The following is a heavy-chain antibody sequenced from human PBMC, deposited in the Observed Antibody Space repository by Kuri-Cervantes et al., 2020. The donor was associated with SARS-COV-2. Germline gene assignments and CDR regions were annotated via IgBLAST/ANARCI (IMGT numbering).Heavy chain of an antibody. CDR3: ARVRLLTIFGVVIVLDAFDI. Sequence: ASVKVSCKASGYTFTSYDINWVRQATGQGLEWMGWMNPNSGNTGYAQKFQGRVTITRNTPISTAYMELSSLRSEDTAVYYCARVRLLTIFGVVIVLDAFDIWGQGTMVTVSS. J-gene: IGHJ3*02. CDR2: MNPNSGNT. V-gene: IGHV1-8*03. CDR1: GYTFTSYD. D-gene: IGHD3-3*01.